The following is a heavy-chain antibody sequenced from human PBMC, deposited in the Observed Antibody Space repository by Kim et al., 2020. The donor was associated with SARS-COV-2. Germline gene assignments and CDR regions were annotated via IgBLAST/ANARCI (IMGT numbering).Heavy chain of an antibody. J-gene: IGHJ6*02. CDR3: VNGLWFGELYYYYGMDV. D-gene: IGHD3-10*01. CDR1: GFTFSSYA. Sequence: GGSLRLSCSASGFTFSSYAMHWVRQAPGKGLEYVSAISSNGGSTYYADSVKGRFTISRDNSKNTLYLQMSSLRAEDTAVYYCVNGLWFGELYYYYGMDVWGQGTTVTVSS. V-gene: IGHV3-64D*09. CDR2: ISSNGGST.